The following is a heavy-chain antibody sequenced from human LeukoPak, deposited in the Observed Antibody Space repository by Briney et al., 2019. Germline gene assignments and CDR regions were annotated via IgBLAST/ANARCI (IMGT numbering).Heavy chain of an antibody. V-gene: IGHV4-59*01. J-gene: IGHJ5*02. CDR1: GGSISSYY. CDR3: ARDRSGSYRTGWFDP. D-gene: IGHD1-26*01. CDR2: IYYSGST. Sequence: SETLSLTCTVSGGSISSYYWSWIRQPPGKGLEWIGYIYYSGSTNYNPSLKSRVTISVDTSKNQFSLKLSSVTAADTAVYYCARDRSGSYRTGWFDPWAREPWSPSPQ.